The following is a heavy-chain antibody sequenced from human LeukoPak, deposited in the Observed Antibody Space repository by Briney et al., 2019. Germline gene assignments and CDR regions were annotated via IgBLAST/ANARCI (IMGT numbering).Heavy chain of an antibody. J-gene: IGHJ4*02. CDR1: GGSISSYY. Sequence: SETLSLTCTVSGGSISSYYWSWIRQPPGKGLEWIGYIYYSGSTYYNPSLKSRVTISVDTSKNQFSLKLSSVTAADTAVYYCARASGYYLVDYWGQGTLVTVSS. CDR3: ARASGYYLVDY. CDR2: IYYSGST. V-gene: IGHV4-59*12. D-gene: IGHD3-3*01.